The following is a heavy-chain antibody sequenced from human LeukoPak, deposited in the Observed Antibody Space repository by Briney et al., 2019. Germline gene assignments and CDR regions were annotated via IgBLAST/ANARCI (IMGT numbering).Heavy chain of an antibody. V-gene: IGHV4-34*01. Sequence: SETLSLTCAVYGGSFSGYYWSWIRQSPGKGLEWIGEINHSGSNNYNPSLKSRVTISVDTSKNQFSLKLISVTAADTAVYYCARAATVRSMIVVARRGRWFDPWGQGTLVTVSS. CDR3: ARAATVRSMIVVARRGRWFDP. CDR1: GGSFSGYY. J-gene: IGHJ5*02. CDR2: INHSGSN. D-gene: IGHD3-22*01.